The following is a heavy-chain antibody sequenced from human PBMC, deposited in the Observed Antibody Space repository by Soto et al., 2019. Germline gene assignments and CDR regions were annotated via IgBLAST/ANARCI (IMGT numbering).Heavy chain of an antibody. CDR3: AKDTRSLPSLDY. Sequence: SLRLSCAASGFTFSSYAMSWVRQAPGKGLEWVSAISGSGGSTYYADSVKGRFTTSRDNSKNTLYLQMNSLRAEDTAVYYCAKDTRSLPSLDYWGQGTLVTVSS. V-gene: IGHV3-23*01. CDR1: GFTFSSYA. D-gene: IGHD2-2*01. CDR2: ISGSGGST. J-gene: IGHJ4*02.